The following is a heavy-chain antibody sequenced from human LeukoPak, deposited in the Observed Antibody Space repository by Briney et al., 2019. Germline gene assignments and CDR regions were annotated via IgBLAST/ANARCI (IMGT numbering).Heavy chain of an antibody. CDR2: ISSGTSSI. CDR3: ARVIDCSGDSCHFNDY. D-gene: IGHD2-15*01. Sequence: PGGSLRLSCAASGFTFGSYSMDWVRQAPGKGLEWVSYISSGTSSIYYADSVKGRFTISRDNAKNSLSLHMNSLRDEDTAVYYCARVIDCSGDSCHFNDYWGQGTLVTVSS. V-gene: IGHV3-48*02. CDR1: GFTFGSYS. J-gene: IGHJ4*02.